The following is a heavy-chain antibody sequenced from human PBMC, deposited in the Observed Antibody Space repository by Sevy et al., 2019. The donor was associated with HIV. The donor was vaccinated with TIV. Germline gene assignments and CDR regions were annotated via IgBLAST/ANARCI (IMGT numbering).Heavy chain of an antibody. CDR3: GRDRLLPWGGGAFDI. V-gene: IGHV3-7*01. J-gene: IGHJ3*02. CDR1: GFTFSSYW. CDR2: IKQDGSEK. D-gene: IGHD3-16*01. Sequence: GGSLRLSCAASGFTFSSYWMSWVRQAPGKGLEWVANIKQDGSEKYYVDSVKGRFTISRDNAKNSLYLQMNSLRAEDKGVYYWGRDRLLPWGGGAFDIWGQGTMVTVSS.